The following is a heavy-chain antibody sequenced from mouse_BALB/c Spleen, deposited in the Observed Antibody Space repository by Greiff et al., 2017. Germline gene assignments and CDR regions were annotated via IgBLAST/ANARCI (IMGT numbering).Heavy chain of an antibody. CDR2: ISSGSSTI. J-gene: IGHJ3*01. CDR3: ARGDYDYSWFAY. V-gene: IGHV5-17*02. Sequence: EVQVVESGGGLVQPGGSRKLSCAASGFTFSSFGMHWVRQAPEKGLEWVAYISSGSSTIYYADTVKGRFTISRDNPKNTLFLQMTSLRSEDTAMYYCARGDYDYSWFAYWGQGTLVTVSA. CDR1: GFTFSSFG. D-gene: IGHD2-4*01.